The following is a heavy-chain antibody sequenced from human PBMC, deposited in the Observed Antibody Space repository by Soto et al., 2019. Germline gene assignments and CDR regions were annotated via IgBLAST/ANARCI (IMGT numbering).Heavy chain of an antibody. J-gene: IGHJ6*02. CDR1: GFTFRSHE. D-gene: IGHD2-15*01. V-gene: IGHV3-30*10. CDR2: ISHDGNST. CDR3: ARGPGNVFFYSLAGLDV. Sequence: QVQLVESGGGVVQPGRSLRLSCAGSGFTFRSHEMHWVRQAPGKGLEWVALISHDGNSTYYRDSVRGRFTISRDNSMDIRYLEMNNLRPEENAAYCCARGPGNVFFYSLAGLDVWGPGNTVTVS.